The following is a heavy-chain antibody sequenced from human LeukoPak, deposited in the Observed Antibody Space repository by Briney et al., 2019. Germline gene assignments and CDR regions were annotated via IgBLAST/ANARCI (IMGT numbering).Heavy chain of an antibody. CDR1: GFTFSNYA. J-gene: IGHJ4*02. D-gene: IGHD7-27*01. Sequence: GGSLRLSCAASGFTFSNYAMSWVRQAPGKGLEWVSTLSGSGVTTYYADSVKGRFTISRDNSKNTLYLQMNSLRAEDMAVYYCAKSKNLGISGAFDYWGQGTLVTVSS. V-gene: IGHV3-23*01. CDR3: AKSKNLGISGAFDY. CDR2: LSGSGVTT.